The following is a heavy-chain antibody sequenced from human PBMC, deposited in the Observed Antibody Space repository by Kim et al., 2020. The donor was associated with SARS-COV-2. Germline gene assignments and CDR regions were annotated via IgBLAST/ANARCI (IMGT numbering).Heavy chain of an antibody. CDR2: INHSGST. CDR1: GGSFSGYY. V-gene: IGHV4-34*01. Sequence: SETLSLTCAVYGGSFSGYYWSWIRQPPGKGLEWIGEINHSGSTNYKPSLKSRVTISVDTSKNQFSLKLSSVTAADTAVYYCARAAIVVVPAALGLSLYYYYYMDVWGKGTTVTVSS. J-gene: IGHJ6*03. CDR3: ARAAIVVVPAALGLSLYYYYYMDV. D-gene: IGHD2-2*01.